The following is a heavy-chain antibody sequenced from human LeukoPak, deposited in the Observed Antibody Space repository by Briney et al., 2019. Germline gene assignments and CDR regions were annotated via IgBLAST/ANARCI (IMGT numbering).Heavy chain of an antibody. CDR3: ARGAGQKGQAFDY. Sequence: APVKVSCKASGYTFTSYAISWVRQAPGQGLEWMGWITTYNENTNYAQNLQGRVTMTTDTSTRTAYMELKSLRSDDTAVYYCARGAGQKGQAFDYWGQGTLVTVSS. V-gene: IGHV1-18*01. CDR2: ITTYNENT. D-gene: IGHD6-19*01. CDR1: GYTFTSYA. J-gene: IGHJ4*02.